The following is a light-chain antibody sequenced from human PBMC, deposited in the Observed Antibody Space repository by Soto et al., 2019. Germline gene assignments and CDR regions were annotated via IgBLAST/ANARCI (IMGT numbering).Light chain of an antibody. CDR3: AVSASLPTR. J-gene: IGKJ4*01. V-gene: IGKV3-20*01. CDR1: QSVSNNY. CDR2: GAS. Sequence: SSCTVSLTPGERATLSCRASQSVSNNYLAWYQQKPGQAPRLLIYGASNRATGIPDRFSGSGSGTDFTLTIIRLEAEDCTGYKCAVSASLPTRFGG.